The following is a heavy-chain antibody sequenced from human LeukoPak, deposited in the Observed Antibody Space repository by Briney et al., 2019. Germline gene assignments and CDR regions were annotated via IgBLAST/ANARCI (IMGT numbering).Heavy chain of an antibody. Sequence: QSGGSLRLSCAASGFTVSNNYMSWVRQAPGKGLEWVSVIYSGDNTYYVESVKGRFTISRDNSKNTLFLQMNRLRAEDTAVYYCAGRRVLDASFDYWGQGTLVTVYS. V-gene: IGHV3-66*02. D-gene: IGHD3-16*01. J-gene: IGHJ4*02. CDR3: AGRRVLDASFDY. CDR2: IYSGDNT. CDR1: GFTVSNNY.